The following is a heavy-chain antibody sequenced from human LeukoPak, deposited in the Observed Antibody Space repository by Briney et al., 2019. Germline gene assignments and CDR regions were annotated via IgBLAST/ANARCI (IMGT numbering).Heavy chain of an antibody. V-gene: IGHV4-4*09. CDR1: GGSISSYY. D-gene: IGHD1-1*01. CDR2: IYTSGST. CDR3: ARQKRNNWNDEPNWFDP. Sequence: SETLSLTCTVSGGSISSYYWSRIRQPPGKGLEWIGYIYTSGSTNYNPSLKSRVTISVDTSKNQFSLKLSSVTAADTAVYYCARQKRNNWNDEPNWFDPWGQGTLVTVSS. J-gene: IGHJ5*02.